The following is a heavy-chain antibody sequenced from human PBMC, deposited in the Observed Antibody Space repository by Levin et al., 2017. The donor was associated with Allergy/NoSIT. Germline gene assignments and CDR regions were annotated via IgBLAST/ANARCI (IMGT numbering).Heavy chain of an antibody. Sequence: SETLSLTCAVSGGSISSGGYSWSWIRQPPGKGLEWIGYIYHGGSTSYDPSLKSRVTMSVDRSKNQFSLKLRSVTAADTAGYYCARGPHDFRGESDAFDIWGQGTMVTVSS. CDR3: ARGPHDFRGESDAFDI. V-gene: IGHV4-30-2*01. D-gene: IGHD4-23*01. CDR1: GGSISSGGYS. J-gene: IGHJ3*02. CDR2: IYHGGST.